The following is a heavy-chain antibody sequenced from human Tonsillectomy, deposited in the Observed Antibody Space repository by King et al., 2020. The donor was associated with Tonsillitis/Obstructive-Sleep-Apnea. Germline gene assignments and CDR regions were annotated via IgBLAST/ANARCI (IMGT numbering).Heavy chain of an antibody. CDR3: ARLDIVVVPASGGDWFDP. CDR1: GGSISSYY. CDR2: IYYSGST. J-gene: IGHJ5*02. V-gene: IGHV4-59*01. Sequence: QLQESGPGLVKPSETLSLTCTVSGGSISSYYWSWIRQPPGKGLEWIGYIYYSGSTNYNPSLKSRVTISVDTSKNQFSLKLSSVTAADTAVYYCARLDIVVVPASGGDWFDPWGQGTLVTVSS. D-gene: IGHD2-2*01.